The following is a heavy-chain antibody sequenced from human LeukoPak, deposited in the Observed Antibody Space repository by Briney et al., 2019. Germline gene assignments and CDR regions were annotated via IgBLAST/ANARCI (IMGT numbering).Heavy chain of an antibody. CDR2: ISGNGLGT. CDR1: GFTFSRKA. V-gene: IGHV3-23*01. CDR3: AKDANYLRSSGYLIPIDF. D-gene: IGHD3-22*01. J-gene: IGHJ4*02. Sequence: GGALRLSCAASGFTFSRKAMNWVRQAPGKGLEWVAAISGNGLGTYYADSVKGRLNISRDNSRNTLYLQMNSLRIEDTAFYYCAKDANYLRSSGYLIPIDFWGQGTLVSVAS.